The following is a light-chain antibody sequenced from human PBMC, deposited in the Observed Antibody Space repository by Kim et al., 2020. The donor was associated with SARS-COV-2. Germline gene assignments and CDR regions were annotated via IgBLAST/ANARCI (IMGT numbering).Light chain of an antibody. V-gene: IGKV1-27*01. CDR2: AAS. Sequence: ATVGDRVTITGRASQDISNYLAWFQLKPGKAPKLLIYAASALQPGVPSRFSGSGSGTDFTLTVTSLQPEDVATYYCQKCDSAPWTFGQGTKVDIK. CDR3: QKCDSAPWT. CDR1: QDISNY. J-gene: IGKJ1*01.